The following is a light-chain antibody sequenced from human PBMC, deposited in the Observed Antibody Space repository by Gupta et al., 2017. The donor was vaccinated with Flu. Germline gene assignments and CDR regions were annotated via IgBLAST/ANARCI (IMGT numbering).Light chain of an antibody. CDR3: QHGTS. J-gene: IGKJ2*01. CDR1: QSVSHY. CDR2: DIS. Sequence: SVCPGDRASLSCRTSQSVSHYLAWYQQKPGRSPRLLIYDISSRATGIPAGCSGSGAVTVFTLTINRLEPEDFAIYVSQHGTSFGQGT. V-gene: IGKV3-11*01.